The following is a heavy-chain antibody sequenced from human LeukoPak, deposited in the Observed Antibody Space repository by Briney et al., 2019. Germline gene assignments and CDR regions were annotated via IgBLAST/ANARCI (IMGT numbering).Heavy chain of an antibody. CDR2: LYSGGDT. D-gene: IGHD2-2*01. J-gene: IGHJ2*01. CDR3: ARDTSGYCSTSRCYGSWYFDL. V-gene: IGHV3-53*01. CDR1: GFTVSSNY. Sequence: GGSLRLSCAASGFTVSSNYINWVRQAPGRGLEWVSVLYSGGDTYYADSVKGRFTVSRDNSKNTLYLQMNSLGAEDTAVYYCARDTSGYCSTSRCYGSWYFDLWGRGTLVTVSS.